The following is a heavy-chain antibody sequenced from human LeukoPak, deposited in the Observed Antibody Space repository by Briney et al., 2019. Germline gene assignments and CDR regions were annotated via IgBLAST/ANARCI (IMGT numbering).Heavy chain of an antibody. V-gene: IGHV3-30*02. J-gene: IGHJ4*02. Sequence: GGSQRLSCVAHRPNLTRKGMQWNRQAPGKGLEWVSFIRFDGTKTFYGDSVRGRFTISRDISKNTLYLQLNSLRADDTAVYYCARDLDDVNSNYYYIPDYWGQGMLVTVSS. D-gene: IGHD3-10*01. CDR3: ARDLDDVNSNYYYIPDY. CDR2: IRFDGTKT. CDR1: RPNLTRKG.